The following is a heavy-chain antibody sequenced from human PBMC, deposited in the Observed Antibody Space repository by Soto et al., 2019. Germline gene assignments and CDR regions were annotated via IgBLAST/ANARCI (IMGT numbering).Heavy chain of an antibody. CDR3: ARVGAIAPAEGDY. V-gene: IGHV1-18*01. CDR1: GYTFTSYG. CDR2: ISGYNNNK. J-gene: IGHJ4*02. D-gene: IGHD6-13*01. Sequence: QIQLVQSGTEVREPGASVKVPCQASGYTFTSYGIIWVRQAPGQGLELMGWISGYNNNKNYAQKYQARVTMTTDTSTRTAYMELRSLRSDDTAVYYCARVGAIAPAEGDYWGQGTLVTVSS.